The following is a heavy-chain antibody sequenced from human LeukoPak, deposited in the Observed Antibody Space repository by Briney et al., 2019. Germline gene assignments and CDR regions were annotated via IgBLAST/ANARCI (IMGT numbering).Heavy chain of an antibody. CDR1: GGSTRSYY. CDR3: ARGSGYSSS. D-gene: IGHD6-13*01. J-gene: IGHJ4*02. V-gene: IGHV4-59*01. CDR2: IYYSGST. Sequence: SETLSLTCSVSGGSTRSYYWSWIRQPPGKGLEWIGYIYYSGSTNYNPSLKSRVTISVDTSKNQFSLKLSSVTAADTAVYYCARGSGYSSSWGQGTLVTVSS.